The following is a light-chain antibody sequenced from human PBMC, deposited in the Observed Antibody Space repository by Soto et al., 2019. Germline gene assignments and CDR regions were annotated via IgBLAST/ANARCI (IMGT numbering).Light chain of an antibody. CDR1: QNIRNW. Sequence: DIQMTQSPSTLSASVGDSVTITCRASQNIRNWLAWYQQKPGKAPNPLIYDASSLQSGVPSRSSGSGSGTDFTLTISSLQPEDFATYYCQQSYSTPWTFGQGTKVDIK. CDR3: QQSYSTPWT. J-gene: IGKJ1*01. V-gene: IGKV1-39*01. CDR2: DAS.